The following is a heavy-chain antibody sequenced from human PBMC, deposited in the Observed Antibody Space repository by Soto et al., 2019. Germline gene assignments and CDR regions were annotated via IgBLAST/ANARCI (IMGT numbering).Heavy chain of an antibody. J-gene: IGHJ6*02. D-gene: IGHD3-3*01. CDR1: GGSFSGYY. CDR2: INHSGST. CDR3: ARARYXITIFGVVTVLSLAV. Sequence: TSEILSLTCAVYGGSFSGYYWSWIRQPPGKGLEWIGEINHSGSTNYNPSLKSRVTISVDTSKNQFSLKLSSVTAADTAVYYCARARYXITIFGVVTVLSLAVWGQGTTVTVSS. V-gene: IGHV4-34*01.